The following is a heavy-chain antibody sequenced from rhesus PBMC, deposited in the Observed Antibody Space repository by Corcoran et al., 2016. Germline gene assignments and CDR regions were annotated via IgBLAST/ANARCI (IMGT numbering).Heavy chain of an antibody. D-gene: IGHD6-31*01. Sequence: QVQLQESGPGLVKPSEPLSLTCAVPGFSLTRCSYWGWIRQPPGNGLEWIGGIYGSGGSNYLNPSLKSRVTLSGDTSKNQFSLKLSSVTAADTAVYYCAREGPYSSGWAPFDYWGQGVLVTVSS. J-gene: IGHJ4*01. CDR3: AREGPYSSGWAPFDY. CDR2: IYGSGGSN. CDR1: GFSLTRCSY. V-gene: IGHV4S14*01.